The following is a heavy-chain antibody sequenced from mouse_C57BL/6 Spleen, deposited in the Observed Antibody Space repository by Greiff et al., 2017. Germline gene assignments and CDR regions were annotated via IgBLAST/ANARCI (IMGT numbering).Heavy chain of an antibody. CDR3: ARGDYYGSSYYYYAMDY. D-gene: IGHD1-1*01. CDR2: IYPGSGNT. Sequence: QVQLQQSGPELVKPGASVKISCTASGYSFTSYYIHWVKQRPGQGLEWIGWIYPGSGNTKYNEKFKGKATLTADTSSSTAYMQLSSLTSEDSAVYYCARGDYYGSSYYYYAMDYWGQGTSVTVSS. CDR1: GYSFTSYY. V-gene: IGHV1-66*01. J-gene: IGHJ4*01.